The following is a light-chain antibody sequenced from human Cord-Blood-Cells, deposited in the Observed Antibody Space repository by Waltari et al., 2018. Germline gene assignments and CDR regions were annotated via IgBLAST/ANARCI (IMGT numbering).Light chain of an antibody. CDR1: QSVLYSSNNKNY. CDR3: QQYYSTPLT. V-gene: IGKV4-1*01. J-gene: IGKJ4*01. CDR2: WAS. Sequence: DIVITKSPDSLAVSLGERATINCKSTQSVLYSSNNKNYLAWYQQKPGQPPKLLIYWASTRESVVPDRFSGSGSGTDFTLTISSLQAEDVAVYYCQQYYSTPLTFGGGTKVEIK.